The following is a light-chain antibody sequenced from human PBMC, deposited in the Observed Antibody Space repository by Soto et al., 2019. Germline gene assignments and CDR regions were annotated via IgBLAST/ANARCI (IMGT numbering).Light chain of an antibody. Sequence: NFMLTQPHSVSESPGKTVTISCTRSSGSIASNYVQWYQQRPGSAPTTVIYEDNQRPSGVPDRFSGSIDSSSNSASLTISGLKTEDEADYYCQSYDSSNPLVFGGGTQLTGL. V-gene: IGLV6-57*04. CDR1: SGSIASNY. J-gene: IGLJ2*01. CDR2: EDN. CDR3: QSYDSSNPLV.